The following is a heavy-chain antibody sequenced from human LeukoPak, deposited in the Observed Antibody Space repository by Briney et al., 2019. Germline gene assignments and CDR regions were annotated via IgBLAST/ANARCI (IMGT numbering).Heavy chain of an antibody. Sequence: GGSLRLSCAGSGFIFNNYAMHWVRQPPGKGLEWVSGISWNSGSIDYADSVKGRFTISRDNAKNSLYLQINSLRVEDTAFYSSGPNPDSLHWGQGALVTVSS. D-gene: IGHD1-14*01. CDR1: GFIFNNYA. J-gene: IGHJ4*02. CDR2: ISWNSGSI. CDR3: GPNPDSLH. V-gene: IGHV3-9*01.